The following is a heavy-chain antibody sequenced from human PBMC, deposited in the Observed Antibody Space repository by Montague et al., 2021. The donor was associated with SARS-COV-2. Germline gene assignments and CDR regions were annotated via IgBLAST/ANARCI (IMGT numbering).Heavy chain of an antibody. J-gene: IGHJ5*02. CDR3: TRSPEPMIILIITSLNWWFDL. CDR1: GGSISSGGYY. CDR2: IYYSGST. D-gene: IGHD3-22*01. V-gene: IGHV4-31*03. Sequence: TQSLTCTVSGGSISSGGYYWSWIRQHPGKGLEWIGYIYYSGSTYYNPSLKSRVTISVETSKNQFSLRMSSVTAADTAVYYCTRSPEPMIILIITSLNWWFDLWGQGTLVTVSS.